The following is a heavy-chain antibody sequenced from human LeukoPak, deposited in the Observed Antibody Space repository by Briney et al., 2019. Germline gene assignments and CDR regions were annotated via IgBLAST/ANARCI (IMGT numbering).Heavy chain of an antibody. CDR1: GYTFTGSY. D-gene: IGHD5-18*01. V-gene: IGHV1-2*02. CDR2: INPNSGGT. CDR3: ARDPPVGIQPGVD. J-gene: IGHJ4*02. Sequence: ASVKVSCKPSGYTFTGSYMHSVPQAPGQGLGWMGWINPNSGGTNYAQTFQGRVTMTRDTSISTAYMELSRLRSYDTDVYYCARDPPVGIQPGVDWGQGTLVTVSS.